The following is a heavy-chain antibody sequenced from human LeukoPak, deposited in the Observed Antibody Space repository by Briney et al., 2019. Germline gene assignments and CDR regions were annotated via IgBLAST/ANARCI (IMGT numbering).Heavy chain of an antibody. CDR1: GFTFSSYW. D-gene: IGHD3-16*01. V-gene: IGHV3-74*01. CDR2: INSDGSST. J-gene: IGHJ3*02. Sequence: GGSLRLSCAASGFTFSSYWMHWVRQAPGNGLVWVSRINSDGSSTSYADSVKGRFTISRDNAKNTLYLQMNSLRAEDTAVYYCAGFGAFDIWGQGTMVTVSS. CDR3: AGFGAFDI.